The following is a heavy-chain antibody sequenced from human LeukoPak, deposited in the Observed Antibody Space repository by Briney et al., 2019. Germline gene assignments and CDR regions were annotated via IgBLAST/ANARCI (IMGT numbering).Heavy chain of an antibody. V-gene: IGHV4-34*08. CDR2: INDSGRT. J-gene: IGHJ6*01. Sequence: SETLSLTCAVYGGTFSNYYWSWIRQPPGKGLEWIGEINDSGRTNYNPSLMSRVTVSVDTSKNQFSMRLTSVTATDTAVYYCARRWNYGRCSYIDVGGEGATVSVSS. CDR3: ARRWNYGRCSYIDV. D-gene: IGHD1-7*01. CDR1: GGTFSNYY.